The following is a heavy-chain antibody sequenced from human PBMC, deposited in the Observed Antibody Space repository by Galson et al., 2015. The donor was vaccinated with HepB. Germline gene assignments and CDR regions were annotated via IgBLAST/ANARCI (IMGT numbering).Heavy chain of an antibody. CDR1: GGSFSGYY. D-gene: IGHD6-6*01. CDR2: INHSGST. CDR3: AREGAARYGVDY. V-gene: IGHV4-34*01. Sequence: SETLSLTCAVYGGSFSGYYWSWIRQPPGKGLEWIGEINHSGSTNYNPSLKSRVTISVDTSKNQFSLKLSSVTAADTAVYYCAREGAARYGVDYWGQGTLVTVSS. J-gene: IGHJ4*02.